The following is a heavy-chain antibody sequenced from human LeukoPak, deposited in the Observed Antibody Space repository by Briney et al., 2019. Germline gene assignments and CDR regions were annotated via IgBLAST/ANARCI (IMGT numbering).Heavy chain of an antibody. CDR2: ISSSGVTK. V-gene: IGHV3-48*03. Sequence: PGGSLRLSCAASGFTFSTYVMNWVRQAPGKGLDWVSNISSSGVTKYYADSVKGRFTISRNNAKNSLYLQMNSLRAEDTGVYYCARNGIRISARHYYYGMDVWGQGTTVTVSS. CDR1: GFTFSTYV. J-gene: IGHJ6*02. CDR3: ARNGIRISARHYYYGMDV. D-gene: IGHD6-13*01.